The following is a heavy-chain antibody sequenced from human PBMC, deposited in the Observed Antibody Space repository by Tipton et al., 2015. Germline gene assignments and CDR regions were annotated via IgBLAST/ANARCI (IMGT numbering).Heavy chain of an antibody. D-gene: IGHD3-9*01. Sequence: GLVKPSETLSLTCTVSGGSISSSSYYWGWIRQPPGKGLEWIGSIYYSGSTYYNPSLKSRVTISVETSKNQFSLKLSSVTAADTAVYYCARQDSSLRYFDWFPWFDPWGQGTLVTVSP. CDR1: GGSISSSSYY. V-gene: IGHV4-39*01. CDR3: ARQDSSLRYFDWFPWFDP. CDR2: IYYSGST. J-gene: IGHJ5*02.